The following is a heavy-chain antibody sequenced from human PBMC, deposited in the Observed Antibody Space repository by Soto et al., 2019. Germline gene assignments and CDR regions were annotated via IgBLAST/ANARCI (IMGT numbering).Heavy chain of an antibody. CDR3: ARDRYYDSSGYPAYYFDY. CDR1: GYTFTGYY. CDR2: INPNSGGT. J-gene: IGHJ4*02. V-gene: IGHV1-2*04. Sequence: VKVSCKASGYTFTGYYMHWVRQAPGQGLEWMGWINPNSGGTNYAQKFQGWVTMTRDTSISTAYMELSRLRSDDTAVYYCARDRYYDSSGYPAYYFDYWGQGTLVTVSS. D-gene: IGHD3-22*01.